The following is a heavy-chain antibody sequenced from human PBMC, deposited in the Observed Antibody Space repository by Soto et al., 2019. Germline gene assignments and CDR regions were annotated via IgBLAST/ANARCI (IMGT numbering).Heavy chain of an antibody. CDR3: ARDRSYYEFWSGLGY. D-gene: IGHD3-3*01. V-gene: IGHV4-31*03. J-gene: IGHJ4*02. CDR1: GGSISSGGYY. CDR2: IYYSGST. Sequence: SETLSLTCTVSGGSISSGGYYWSWIRQHPGKGLEWIGYIYYSGSTYYNPSLKSRVTISVDTSKNQFSLTLSSVTAAATAVYYCARDRSYYEFWSGLGYWGQGTLVTVSS.